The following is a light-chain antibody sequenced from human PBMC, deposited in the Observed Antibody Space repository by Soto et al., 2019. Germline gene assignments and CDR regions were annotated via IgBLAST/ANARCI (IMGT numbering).Light chain of an antibody. CDR3: QQYVTSPFT. V-gene: IGKV3-20*01. CDR2: AAS. Sequence: EILLTQSPGTLSLSPGERATLSCRASQNVNSRYLAWYQQKPGQAPKLLIYAASRRATGIPDRFSGSGSGTDFTLTINRLEPEDFAVYYCQQYVTSPFTFGPGTKVDNK. CDR1: QNVNSRY. J-gene: IGKJ3*01.